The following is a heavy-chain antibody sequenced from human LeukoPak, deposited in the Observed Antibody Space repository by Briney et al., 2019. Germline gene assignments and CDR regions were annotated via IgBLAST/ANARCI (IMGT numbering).Heavy chain of an antibody. CDR2: INHSGST. CDR1: GGSFSGYY. J-gene: IGHJ4*02. CDR3: ASWGNGDDDYYFDY. D-gene: IGHD3-16*01. V-gene: IGHV4-34*01. Sequence: SETLSLTCAVYGGSFSGYYWSWIRQPPGKGLEWIGEINHSGSTNYNPSLKSRVTISVDTSKNQFSLKLSSVTAADTAVYYCASWGNGDDDYYFDYWGQGTLVTVSS.